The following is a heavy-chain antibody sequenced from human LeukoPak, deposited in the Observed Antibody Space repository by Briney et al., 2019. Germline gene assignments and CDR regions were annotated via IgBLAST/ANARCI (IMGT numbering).Heavy chain of an antibody. CDR3: ARGYYGSGSYDY. V-gene: IGHV1-2*06. Sequence: ASVKVSCKASGYTFTGYYMHWVRQAPGQGLEWMGRINPNSGGTNYAQKFQCRVTMTRDTSISTAYMELSRLRSDDTAVYYCARGYYGSGSYDYWGQGTLVTVSS. D-gene: IGHD3-10*01. J-gene: IGHJ4*02. CDR1: GYTFTGYY. CDR2: INPNSGGT.